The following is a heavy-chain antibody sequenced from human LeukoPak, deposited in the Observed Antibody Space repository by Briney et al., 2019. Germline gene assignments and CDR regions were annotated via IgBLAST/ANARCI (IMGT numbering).Heavy chain of an antibody. D-gene: IGHD3-22*01. CDR2: INSNSGTI. Sequence: PGGSLRLSCAASGFSFDEYAMHWVRHAPVKGLEWVSGINSNSGTIDYADSVKGRFTISRDNAKNSLYLQMNSLRAEDTALYYCAKDMATYDYDSSGPDAFDIWGQGTMVTVSS. J-gene: IGHJ3*02. CDR3: AKDMATYDYDSSGPDAFDI. CDR1: GFSFDEYA. V-gene: IGHV3-9*01.